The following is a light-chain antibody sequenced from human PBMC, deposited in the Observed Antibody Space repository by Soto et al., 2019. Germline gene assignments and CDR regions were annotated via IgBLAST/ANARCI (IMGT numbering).Light chain of an antibody. V-gene: IGKV3-20*01. J-gene: IGKJ5*01. CDR2: GAS. CDR3: QQYDVSPIS. Sequence: EVVLTQYQGTLSLSPGERTTLSCRARQSVGRNFLYWYKQKPDQAPRLLVYGASSRATVIPDRFSGSGSGTDFTLTISSLEPEDCAVDFCQQYDVSPISSGLGARPEIK. CDR1: QSVGRNF.